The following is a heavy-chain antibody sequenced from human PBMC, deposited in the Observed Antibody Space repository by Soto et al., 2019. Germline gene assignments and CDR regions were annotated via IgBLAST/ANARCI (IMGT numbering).Heavy chain of an antibody. CDR3: ARVGSRDAYNYVLDQ. V-gene: IGHV1-69*06. D-gene: IGHD5-18*01. CDR1: GRIFSSFP. CDR2: VISASGSV. J-gene: IGHJ1*01. Sequence: QVQVVQSGAEVKKPGSSVKISCKASGRIFSSFPTSWVRQVPGQGLEWMGGVISASGSVTYAPKFQGRVTMTAVNSAGIGYMELTSLTSEATAIYYCARVGSRDAYNYVLDQWGPGTMVTDSS.